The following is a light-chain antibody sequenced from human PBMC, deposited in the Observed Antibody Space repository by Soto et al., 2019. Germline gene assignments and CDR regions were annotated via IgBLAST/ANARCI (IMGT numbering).Light chain of an antibody. CDR2: GAS. CDR3: QQYGSSPCHP. Sequence: EIVLTQSPGTLSLSPGERATLSCRASQSVSSSYLAWYQQKPGQAPRLLIYGASSRATGIPDRFSGSGSGTDFTLTISSLEPEDFAVYYCQQYGSSPCHPFGGGTKVEIK. CDR1: QSVSSSY. J-gene: IGKJ4*01. V-gene: IGKV3-20*01.